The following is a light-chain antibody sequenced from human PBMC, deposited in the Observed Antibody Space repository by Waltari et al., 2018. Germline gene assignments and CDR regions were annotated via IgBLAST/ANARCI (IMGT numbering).Light chain of an antibody. Sequence: DIVMTQSPLSLPVTPGEPASLPCRFSQSLLHSNGYNYLDWYLQKPGQSPQLLIYLGSNRASGVPDRFSGSGSGTDFTLKISRVEAEDVGVYYCMQALQTPPTFGQGTKVEIK. CDR3: MQALQTPPT. V-gene: IGKV2-28*01. CDR1: QSLLHSNGYNY. CDR2: LGS. J-gene: IGKJ1*01.